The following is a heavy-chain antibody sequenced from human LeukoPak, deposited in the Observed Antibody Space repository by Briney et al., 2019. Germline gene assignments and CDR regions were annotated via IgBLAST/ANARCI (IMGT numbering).Heavy chain of an antibody. CDR3: ARDLRAGYYFDY. CDR1: GFTFSSYG. Sequence: GRSLRLSCAASGFTFSSYGMHWVRQAPGKGLEWVAVIRYDGSNKYYADSVKGRFTISRDNSKNTLYLQMNSLRAEDTAVYYCARDLRAGYYFDYWGQGTLVTVSS. D-gene: IGHD6-19*01. V-gene: IGHV3-33*01. CDR2: IRYDGSNK. J-gene: IGHJ4*02.